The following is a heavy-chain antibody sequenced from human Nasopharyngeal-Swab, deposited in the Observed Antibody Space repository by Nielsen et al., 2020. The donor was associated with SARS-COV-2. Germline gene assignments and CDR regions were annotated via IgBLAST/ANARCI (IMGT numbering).Heavy chain of an antibody. J-gene: IGHJ6*02. CDR1: GYSFTSYW. D-gene: IGHD5-18*01. Sequence: KISCKGSGYSFTSYWIGWVRQMPGKGLEWMGIIPMFGTANYAQNFQGRVTITADKSTSTAYMDLSRLKSEDTAVYYCARGDTDYYYYGLDVWGQGTTVTVSS. CDR2: IIPMFGTA. V-gene: IGHV1-69*06. CDR3: ARGDTDYYYYGLDV.